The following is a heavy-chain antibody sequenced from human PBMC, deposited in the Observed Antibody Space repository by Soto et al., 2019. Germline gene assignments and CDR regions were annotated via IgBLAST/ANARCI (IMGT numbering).Heavy chain of an antibody. CDR1: GFTFSSYS. CDR2: ISSSSSYL. J-gene: IGHJ5*01. Sequence: PGGSLRLSCAASGFTFSSYSMNWVRQAPGTGPEWVSSISSSSSYLYYADSVKGRFTISRDNAKNSLYMQMNSLRAKDTAVYYCARDKGAGTTSNWFDPLCQGTLVTVST. V-gene: IGHV3-21*01. D-gene: IGHD1-7*01. CDR3: ARDKGAGTTSNWFDP.